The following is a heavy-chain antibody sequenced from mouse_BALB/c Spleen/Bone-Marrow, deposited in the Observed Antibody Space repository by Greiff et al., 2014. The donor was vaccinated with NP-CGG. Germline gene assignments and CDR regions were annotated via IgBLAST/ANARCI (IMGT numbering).Heavy chain of an antibody. Sequence: VQLQQSGAELVKPGASVRLSCTASGFNIKDTYMYWVKQRPEQGLEWIGRIDPANGNTKYDPKFQDKATITADTSSNTAYLQLSSLTSEYTAVYYCARYYYGSSLFAYWGQGTLVTVSA. D-gene: IGHD1-1*01. J-gene: IGHJ3*01. CDR3: ARYYYGSSLFAY. CDR2: IDPANGNT. CDR1: GFNIKDTY. V-gene: IGHV14-3*02.